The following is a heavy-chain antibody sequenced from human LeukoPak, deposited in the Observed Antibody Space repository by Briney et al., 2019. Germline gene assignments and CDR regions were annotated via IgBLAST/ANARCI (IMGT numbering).Heavy chain of an antibody. Sequence: SETLSLTCTVSGGSISSSSYYWGWIRQPPGKGLEWIGSIYYSGSTYYNPSLKSRVTISVDTSKNQFSLNLSSVTAADTAVCYCARGSSGVFDYWGQGTLGTVSS. CDR2: IYYSGST. V-gene: IGHV4-39*07. J-gene: IGHJ4*02. CDR3: ARGSSGVFDY. D-gene: IGHD3-10*01. CDR1: GGSISSSSYY.